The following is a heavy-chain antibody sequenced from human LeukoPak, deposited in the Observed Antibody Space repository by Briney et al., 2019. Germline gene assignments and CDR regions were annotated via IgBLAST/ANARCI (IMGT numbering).Heavy chain of an antibody. CDR3: ARPSSQAYSSSWYRGRRAFDI. J-gene: IGHJ3*02. Sequence: QPGGSPRLSCAASGFTFSSYAMHWVRQAPGKGLEWVAVISYDGSNKYYADSVKGRFTISRDNSKNTLYLQMNSLRAEDTAVYYCARPSSQAYSSSWYRGRRAFDIWGQGTMVTVSS. V-gene: IGHV3-30-3*01. D-gene: IGHD6-13*01. CDR2: ISYDGSNK. CDR1: GFTFSSYA.